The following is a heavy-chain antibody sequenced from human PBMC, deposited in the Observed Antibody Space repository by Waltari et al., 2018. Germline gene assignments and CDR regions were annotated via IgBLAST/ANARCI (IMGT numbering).Heavy chain of an antibody. D-gene: IGHD1-26*01. Sequence: QVQLVQSGAEVKKPGASVKVSCKTSGYAFTRYYMQWVRQAPGQGLEWMGWIHPNSGGTNYAQKYQGRITMTRDTSISTVYMELSRLISNDTAVYYCARSYQSGSYSDYWGQGTPVTVSS. CDR3: ARSYQSGSYSDY. J-gene: IGHJ4*02. CDR1: GYAFTRYY. V-gene: IGHV1-2*02. CDR2: IHPNSGGT.